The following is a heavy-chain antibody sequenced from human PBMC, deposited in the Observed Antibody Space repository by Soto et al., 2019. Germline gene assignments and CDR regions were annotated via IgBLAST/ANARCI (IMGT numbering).Heavy chain of an antibody. Sequence: QVQLVESGGDLVKPGGSLRLSCAASGFPFSDYYMSWLRQAPGKGLEWVSSIGSSSSYTNYADSVKGRFTISRDNAKNSLYLQMNCLRAEDTAVYYCARRRPTGYYNYWGQGTLVTVSA. V-gene: IGHV3-11*05. D-gene: IGHD3-9*01. CDR2: IGSSSSYT. CDR1: GFPFSDYY. CDR3: ARRRPTGYYNY. J-gene: IGHJ4*02.